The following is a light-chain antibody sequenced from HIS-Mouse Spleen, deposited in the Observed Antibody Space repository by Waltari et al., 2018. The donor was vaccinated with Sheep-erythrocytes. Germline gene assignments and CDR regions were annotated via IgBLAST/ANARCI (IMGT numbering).Light chain of an antibody. Sequence: QSALTQPASASGSPGQSVTISCTGTSSDVGRYNHVSWYQQHPGKAPKLMIYEVSKRPSGGANRFSGSETGNTASLTIAGLQAADDADYYCCSYAGSSTPWVFGGGTKLTVL. J-gene: IGLJ3*02. V-gene: IGLV2-23*02. CDR3: CSYAGSSTPWV. CDR1: SSDVGRYNH. CDR2: EVS.